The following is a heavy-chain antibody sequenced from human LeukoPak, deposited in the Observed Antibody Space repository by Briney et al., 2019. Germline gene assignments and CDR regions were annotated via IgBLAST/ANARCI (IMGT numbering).Heavy chain of an antibody. CDR1: GYIFTGYY. CDR2: INPSGGST. Sequence: ASVKVSCKASGYIFTGYYMHWVRQAPGQGLEWMGIINPSGGSTSYAQEFQGRVTMTRDTSTSTVYMELSSLRSEDTAVYYCARDRRADYYYYMDVWGKGTTVTISS. CDR3: ARDRRADYYYYMDV. J-gene: IGHJ6*03. D-gene: IGHD5-24*01. V-gene: IGHV1-46*01.